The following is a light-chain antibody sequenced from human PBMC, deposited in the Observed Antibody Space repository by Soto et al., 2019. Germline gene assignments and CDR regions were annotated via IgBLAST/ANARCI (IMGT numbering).Light chain of an antibody. Sequence: DIQMTQSPSTLSASVGDRVTITCRASQSISDWLAWYQQKPGKAPKLLIYKASSLESGVPSRFSGSGSGTDFTLTINSLQPDDFATYYCQQYNSYSRTFGQGTKVEV. J-gene: IGKJ1*01. CDR3: QQYNSYSRT. CDR1: QSISDW. V-gene: IGKV1-5*03. CDR2: KAS.